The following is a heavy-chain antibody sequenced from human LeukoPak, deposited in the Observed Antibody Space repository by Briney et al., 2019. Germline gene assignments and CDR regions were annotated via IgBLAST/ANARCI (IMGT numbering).Heavy chain of an antibody. D-gene: IGHD2-15*01. V-gene: IGHV1-18*01. Sequence: GASVKVSCKASGYSFTNFGITWVRQAPGQGLEWMGLISAYNGNTDYAQNFQGRGTVTSDTATSTAYMELRGLRSDDTAVYYCARSGCSAGTCYSQTVKFDYWGQGTLVTVSS. CDR1: GYSFTNFG. CDR2: ISAYNGNT. CDR3: ARSGCSAGTCYSQTVKFDY. J-gene: IGHJ4*02.